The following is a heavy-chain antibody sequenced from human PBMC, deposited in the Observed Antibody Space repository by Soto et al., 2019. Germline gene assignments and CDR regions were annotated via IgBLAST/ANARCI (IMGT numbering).Heavy chain of an antibody. CDR2: VSFDGSET. Sequence: QVQLVESGGDVVQPGASLRLSCAASGFRFSGFAMHWVRQAPGKGLEWVGVVSFDGSETFYVDSVKGRFSISGDDSHNTVFLEMHSLRPEDTGVYYCARDLAGYVHLWDSSNYWGHGTQVNVSS. CDR3: ARDLAGYVHLWDSSNY. V-gene: IGHV3-30*04. J-gene: IGHJ4*01. D-gene: IGHD5-18*01. CDR1: GFRFSGFA.